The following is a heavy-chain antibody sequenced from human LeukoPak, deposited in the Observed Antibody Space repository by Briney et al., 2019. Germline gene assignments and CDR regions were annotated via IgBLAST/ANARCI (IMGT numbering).Heavy chain of an antibody. CDR2: IDSSGNSI. J-gene: IGHJ4*02. Sequence: GGSLRLSCAASGFTFSSYSMNWVRQAPGKGLEWVSYIDSSGNSIYYADSVKGRFTISRDNAKKSLYLQMNSLRVEDTAVYYCARDLGYSYGFDYWGQGTLVTVSS. D-gene: IGHD5-18*01. CDR1: GFTFSSYS. CDR3: ARDLGYSYGFDY. V-gene: IGHV3-48*04.